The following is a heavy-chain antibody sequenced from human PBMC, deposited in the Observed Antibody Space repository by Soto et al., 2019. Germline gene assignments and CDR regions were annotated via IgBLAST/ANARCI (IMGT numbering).Heavy chain of an antibody. D-gene: IGHD4-17*01. Sequence: TLSLTCTVSGGSISSGGYYWSWIRQHPGKGLEWIGYIYYSGSTYYNPSLKSRVTISVDTSKNQFSLKLSSVTAADTAVYYRARIRDYGGYDAFDVWGQGTTVTVSS. CDR2: IYYSGST. V-gene: IGHV4-31*03. J-gene: IGHJ3*01. CDR1: GGSISSGGYY. CDR3: ARIRDYGGYDAFDV.